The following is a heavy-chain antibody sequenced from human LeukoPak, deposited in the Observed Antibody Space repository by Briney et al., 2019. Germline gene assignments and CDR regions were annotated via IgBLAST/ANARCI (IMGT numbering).Heavy chain of an antibody. CDR3: ARDNSGGFSPTLDFDY. V-gene: IGHV3-7*01. CDR1: GFTFSNYW. CDR2: IKEAGSEK. J-gene: IGHJ4*02. D-gene: IGHD2-15*01. Sequence: TGGSLRLSCAASGFTFSNYWMSWVRQAPGKGLEFMANIKEAGSEKYYVDSVKGRFTISRDNAKNSLYLQMNSLRAEDTAVYYCARDNSGGFSPTLDFDYWGQGTLVTVSS.